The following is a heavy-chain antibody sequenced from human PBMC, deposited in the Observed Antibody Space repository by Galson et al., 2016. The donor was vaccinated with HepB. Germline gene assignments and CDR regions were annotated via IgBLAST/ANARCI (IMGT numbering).Heavy chain of an antibody. V-gene: IGHV3-48*03. CDR2: ISSSGTTI. CDR1: GFTFSRYE. D-gene: IGHD3-10*01. CDR3: ARVLFGSGSYWCLDV. Sequence: SLRLSCAASGFTFSRYEMNWVRQAPGKGLEWVSYISSSGTTIYYADSVKGRFTISRDNPKNTLYLQMNSLRDEDTAVYFCARVLFGSGSYWCLDVWGQGTTVTVSS. J-gene: IGHJ6*02.